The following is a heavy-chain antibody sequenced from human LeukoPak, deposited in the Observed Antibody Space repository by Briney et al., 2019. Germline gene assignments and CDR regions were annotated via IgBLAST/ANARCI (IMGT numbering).Heavy chain of an antibody. Sequence: SETLSLTCVVYGGSFSGYYWSWIRQPPGKGLEWIGEINHSGSTNYNPSLKSRVTISVDTSKNQFSLKLSSVTAADTAVYYCARGWQQPVNWGQGTLVTVSS. V-gene: IGHV4-34*01. CDR3: ARGWQQPVN. CDR2: INHSGST. D-gene: IGHD6-13*01. J-gene: IGHJ4*02. CDR1: GGSFSGYY.